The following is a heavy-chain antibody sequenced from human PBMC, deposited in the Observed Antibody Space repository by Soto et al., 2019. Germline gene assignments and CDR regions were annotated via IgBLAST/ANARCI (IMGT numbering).Heavy chain of an antibody. V-gene: IGHV3-30-3*01. J-gene: IGHJ4*02. CDR3: ARDYGSGSYVRGLGYFYY. D-gene: IGHD1-26*01. Sequence: GGSLRLSCAASEFTFSRYAMHWVRQAPCKGLEWVAVKSYDGNNKFYADSVKGRFTISRDSSKNTLYLQMNSLRAEDTAVYYCARDYGSGSYVRGLGYFYYRAQRTLVPVSS. CDR2: KSYDGNNK. CDR1: EFTFSRYA.